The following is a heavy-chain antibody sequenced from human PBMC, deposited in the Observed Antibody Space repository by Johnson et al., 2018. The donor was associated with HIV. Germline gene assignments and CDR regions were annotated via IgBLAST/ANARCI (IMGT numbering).Heavy chain of an antibody. Sequence: EVQVVESGGGVVQPGRSLRLSCVASGFTFRSYAMHWVRQAPGKGLEWVANIKQDGSEKYYVDSVKGRFTISRDNAKNSLYLQMNSLRAGDTAVYYCARDGESQQLPLGDALDIWGQGTMVTVSS. J-gene: IGHJ3*02. CDR3: ARDGESQQLPLGDALDI. D-gene: IGHD6-13*01. CDR1: GFTFRSYA. CDR2: IKQDGSEK. V-gene: IGHV3-7*01.